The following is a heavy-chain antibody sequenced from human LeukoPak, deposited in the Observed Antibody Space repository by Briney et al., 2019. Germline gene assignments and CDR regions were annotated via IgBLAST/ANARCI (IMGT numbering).Heavy chain of an antibody. CDR2: IYYSGST. CDR1: GGSISGYY. CDR3: ARNTPGRYYYMDV. Sequence: SETLSLTCTVSGGSISGYYWSWIRQPPGKGLEWIGYIYYSGSTNYNPSLKSRVTISQDMSKNQFSLKLSSVTAADTAVYYCARNTPGRYYYMDVWGKGTTVTVSS. D-gene: IGHD3-10*01. J-gene: IGHJ6*03. V-gene: IGHV4-59*01.